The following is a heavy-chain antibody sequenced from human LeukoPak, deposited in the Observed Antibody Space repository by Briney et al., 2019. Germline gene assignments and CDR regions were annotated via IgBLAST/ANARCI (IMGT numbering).Heavy chain of an antibody. V-gene: IGHV5-51*01. CDR3: ARLRSHYFDY. CDR1: SNSFTRYW. J-gene: IGHJ4*02. Sequence: PGESLKISCQGSSNSFTRYWIGWVRQMPGKGLEWMGIIYPGDSDTRYSPSFQGQVTISADKSISTAYLQWSSLKASDTAMYYCARLRSHYFDYWGQGTLVTVSS. CDR2: IYPGDSDT.